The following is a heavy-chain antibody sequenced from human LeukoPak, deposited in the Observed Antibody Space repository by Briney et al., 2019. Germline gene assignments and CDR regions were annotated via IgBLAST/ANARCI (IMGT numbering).Heavy chain of an antibody. D-gene: IGHD5-18*01. CDR1: GYTFTGYY. J-gene: IGHJ4*02. V-gene: IGHV1-2*02. Sequence: ASVTVSCKASGYTFTGYYMHWVRQAPGQGLEWMGWINPKSGGTNYAQKFQGRVTMTRDTSISTAYMELSRLRSDDTAVYYCASPRDVDTAMVAFDYWGQGTLVTVSS. CDR2: INPKSGGT. CDR3: ASPRDVDTAMVAFDY.